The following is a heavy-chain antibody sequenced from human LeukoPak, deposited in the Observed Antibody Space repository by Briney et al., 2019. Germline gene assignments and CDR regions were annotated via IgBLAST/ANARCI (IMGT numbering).Heavy chain of an antibody. CDR2: VEHDGSRT. CDR3: AKEAAARAYFDY. CDR1: GFTFTSYW. V-gene: IGHV3-74*01. Sequence: PGGSLRLSWAASGFTFTSYWMHWVRQPPGKGLVWVSRVEHDGSRTAYADSVTGRFTISRDNARNVVYLQMNSLRAEDTAVYYCAKEAAARAYFDYWGQGTLVTVSS. J-gene: IGHJ4*02. D-gene: IGHD6-6*01.